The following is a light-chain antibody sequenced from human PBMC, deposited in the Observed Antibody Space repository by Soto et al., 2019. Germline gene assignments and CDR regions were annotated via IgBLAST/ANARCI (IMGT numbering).Light chain of an antibody. V-gene: IGLV1-44*01. CDR3: ATWGDSLNGPV. CDR2: SDN. Sequence: QSVLTQPPSASGTPGQRVTISCSGSSSNIGGNTVNWYQQVPGTAPKLLIYSDNQRPSGVPDRFSGSKSGTSASLAIGGLQSEDEADYYCATWGDSLNGPVFGGGTKLTVL. CDR1: SSNIGGNT. J-gene: IGLJ2*01.